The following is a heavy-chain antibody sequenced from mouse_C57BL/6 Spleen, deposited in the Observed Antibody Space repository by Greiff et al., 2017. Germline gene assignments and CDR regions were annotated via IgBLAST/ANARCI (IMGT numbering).Heavy chain of an antibody. D-gene: IGHD2-5*01. CDR2: ISNGGGST. V-gene: IGHV5-12*01. CDR1: GFTFSDYY. CDR3: ARQGYYSNLVLYWYFDV. Sequence: EVQGVESGGGLVQPGGSLKLSCAASGFTFSDYYMYWVRQTPEKRLEWVAYISNGGGSTYYPDTVKGRFTISRDNAKNTLYLQMSRLKSEDTAMYYCARQGYYSNLVLYWYFDVWGTGTTVTVSS. J-gene: IGHJ1*03.